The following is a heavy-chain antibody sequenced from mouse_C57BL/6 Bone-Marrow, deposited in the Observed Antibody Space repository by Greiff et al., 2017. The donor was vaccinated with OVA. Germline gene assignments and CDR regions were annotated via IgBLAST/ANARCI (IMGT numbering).Heavy chain of an antibody. CDR3: TTYRVITTVVAPGAMDY. CDR2: IDPENGDT. J-gene: IGHJ4*01. CDR1: GFNIKDDY. D-gene: IGHD1-1*01. Sequence: VHVKQSGAELVRPGASVKLSCTASGFNIKDDYMHWVKQRPEQGLEWIGWIDPENGDTEYASKFQGKATITADTSSNTAYLQLSSLTSEDTAVYYCTTYRVITTVVAPGAMDYWGQGTSVTVSS. V-gene: IGHV14-4*01.